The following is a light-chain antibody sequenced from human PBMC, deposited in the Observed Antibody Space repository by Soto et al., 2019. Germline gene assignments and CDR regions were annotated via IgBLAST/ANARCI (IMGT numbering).Light chain of an antibody. CDR3: ATWDDSLNGWV. V-gene: IGLV1-40*01. CDR1: SSNIGAGYG. Sequence: QSVLTQPPSVSGAPGQRVTISCAGTSSNIGAGYGVHWYQQLPGRAPKLLIFNIDERPSGVPERFSGSKSGASASLAISGLQSDDEADYSCATWDDSLNGWVFGGGTKLTVL. CDR2: NID. J-gene: IGLJ3*02.